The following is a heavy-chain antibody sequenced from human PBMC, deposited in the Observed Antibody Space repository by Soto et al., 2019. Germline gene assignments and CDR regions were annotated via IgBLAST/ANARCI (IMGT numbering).Heavy chain of an antibody. D-gene: IGHD2-2*01. CDR1: GFTFNSYA. Sequence: PGGSLSLSCAASGFTFNSYAMNWVRQAPGKGLAWVSAIGTDGNTYYANSVKGRFTISRDNSRTTLYLQMNSLRVEDTALYYCVRKYPGTRPFDYWGQGTLVTSPQ. J-gene: IGHJ4*01. CDR2: IGTDGNT. CDR3: VRKYPGTRPFDY. V-gene: IGHV3-23*01.